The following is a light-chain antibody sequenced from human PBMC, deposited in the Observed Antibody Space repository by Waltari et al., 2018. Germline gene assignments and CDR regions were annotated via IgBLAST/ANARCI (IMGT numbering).Light chain of an antibody. V-gene: IGKV1-5*03. CDR1: QSVNSW. CDR2: KAS. Sequence: DIQMTQSPSTLSASVEDRVAITCRASQSVNSWLAWYQQKPGKAPKFLIYKASILESGVPSRFSGSGSGTEFTLTISNLQPDDFATYYCQQYNRYSTFGQGTKVELK. J-gene: IGKJ1*01. CDR3: QQYNRYST.